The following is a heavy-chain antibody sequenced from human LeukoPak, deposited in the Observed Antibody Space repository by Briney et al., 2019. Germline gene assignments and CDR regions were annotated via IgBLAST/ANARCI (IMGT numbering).Heavy chain of an antibody. Sequence: SETLSLTCAVSGGSISTYYWNWIRQPPGKGLEWIGYIYYSGNANYNPSLKSRVTISVDTSKHQFSLNLTSVTAADTAVYYCARAGYYYDTMGETWGQGTLVTVSS. CDR1: GGSISTYY. CDR2: IYYSGNA. V-gene: IGHV4-59*01. J-gene: IGHJ4*02. CDR3: ARAGYYYDTMGET. D-gene: IGHD3-22*01.